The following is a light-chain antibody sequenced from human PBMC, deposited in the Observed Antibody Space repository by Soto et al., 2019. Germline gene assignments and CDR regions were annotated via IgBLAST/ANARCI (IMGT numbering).Light chain of an antibody. J-gene: IGLJ1*01. CDR2: DVS. CDR3: CSYAGSPRYV. V-gene: IGLV2-11*01. CDR1: SSDVGGYNY. Sequence: QSALTQPRSVSGSPGQSVTISCTGTSSDVGGYNYVSWYQQHPGKAPKVMIYDVSERPSGVPDRFSGSESGNTASLTISGLQAEDEADYYCCSYAGSPRYVFGTGTNLTVL.